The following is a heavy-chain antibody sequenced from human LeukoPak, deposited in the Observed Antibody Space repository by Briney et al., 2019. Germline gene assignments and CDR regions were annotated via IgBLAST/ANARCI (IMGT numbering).Heavy chain of an antibody. CDR3: TKGRSNHY. J-gene: IGHJ4*02. CDR2: INQDVSEN. Sequence: GGSLRLSCAASGFTFSDFWMGWFRQAPGKGLEWVANINQDVSENYYVDSVKGRFTISRDNAKNSLYLQMNSLRAEDTAVYYCTKGRSNHYWGQGTLVTVST. D-gene: IGHD3-10*01. CDR1: GFTFSDFW. V-gene: IGHV3-7*01.